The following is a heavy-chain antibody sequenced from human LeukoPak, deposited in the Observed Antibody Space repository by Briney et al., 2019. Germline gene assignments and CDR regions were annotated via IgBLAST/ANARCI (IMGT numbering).Heavy chain of an antibody. CDR2: ISSSSSYI. CDR3: ATMGGPTGGDYFDY. J-gene: IGHJ4*02. V-gene: IGHV3-21*01. CDR1: GFTFNSYN. Sequence: GRSLRLSCAASGFTFNSYNMDWVRQAPGKGLEWVSSISSSSSYIKYADSVKGRFTISRDNAKNSLYLQMNSLRAEDTAVYYCATMGGPTGGDYFDYWGQGTLVTVSS. D-gene: IGHD3-16*01.